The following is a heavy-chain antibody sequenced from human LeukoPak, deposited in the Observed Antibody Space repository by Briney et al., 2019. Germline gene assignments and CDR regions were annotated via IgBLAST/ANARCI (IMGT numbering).Heavy chain of an antibody. V-gene: IGHV1-69*13. Sequence: SVKVSYKASGGTFSSYAISWVRQAPGQGLEWMGGIIPIFGTANYAQKFQGRVTITADESTSAAYMELSSLRSEDTAVYYCAREPAEYYDSSGYHREYFQHWGQGTLVTVSS. J-gene: IGHJ1*01. CDR3: AREPAEYYDSSGYHREYFQH. D-gene: IGHD3-22*01. CDR1: GGTFSSYA. CDR2: IIPIFGTA.